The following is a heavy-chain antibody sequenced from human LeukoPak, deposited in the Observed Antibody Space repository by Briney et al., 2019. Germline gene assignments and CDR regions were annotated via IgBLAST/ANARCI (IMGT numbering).Heavy chain of an antibody. D-gene: IGHD6-19*01. J-gene: IGHJ4*02. CDR1: GFTFTSYW. CDR2: IDGDGSST. CDR3: AKEEWLGAGPDY. Sequence: YPGGSLRLSCAASGFTFTSYWMHWVRQAPGKGLVWVSRIDGDGSSTMYADSVKGRFTISRDSAKNTVYLQMNSLRAEDTAVYYCAKEEWLGAGPDYWGQGTLVTVSS. V-gene: IGHV3-74*03.